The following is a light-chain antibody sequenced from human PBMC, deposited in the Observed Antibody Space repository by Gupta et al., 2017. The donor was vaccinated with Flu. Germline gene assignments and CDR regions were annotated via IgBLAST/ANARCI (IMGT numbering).Light chain of an antibody. V-gene: IGKV3-20*01. J-gene: IGKJ4*01. Sequence: GTLSLSPGERATLSRRASQSVSSNYLAWYQQKPGQAPRLLIYGASTSATGIPDRFSGSGSGTDFTLTISRLEPEDFAVYYCQQDGSSPLTFGGGSKVEIE. CDR3: QQDGSSPLT. CDR1: QSVSSNY. CDR2: GAS.